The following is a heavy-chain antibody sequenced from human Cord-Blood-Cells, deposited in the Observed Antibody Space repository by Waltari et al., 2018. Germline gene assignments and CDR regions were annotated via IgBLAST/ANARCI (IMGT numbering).Heavy chain of an antibody. J-gene: IGHJ3*02. CDR2: INPNSGGT. D-gene: IGHD3-3*01. Sequence: QVQLVQSGAEVKKPGDSVKVSCKASGYTFPGYYMHWVRQAPGQGLEWMGWINPNSGGTNYAQKFQGRVTMTRDTSISTAYMELSRLRSDDTAVYYCARLDNPTAGAFDIWGQGTMVTVSS. CDR3: ARLDNPTAGAFDI. CDR1: GYTFPGYY. V-gene: IGHV1-2*02.